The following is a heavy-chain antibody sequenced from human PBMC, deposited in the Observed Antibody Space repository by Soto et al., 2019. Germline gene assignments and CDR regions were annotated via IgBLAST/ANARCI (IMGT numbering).Heavy chain of an antibody. CDR3: ALVPAASLLGMDV. Sequence: EVQLVESGGGLVKPGGSLRLSCAASGFTFSSYSMNWVRQAPGKGLEWDSSISSSSSYIYYADSVKGRFTISRDNAKNSLYLQMNSLRAEDTAVYYCALVPAASLLGMDVWGQGTTVTVSS. CDR1: GFTFSSYS. V-gene: IGHV3-21*01. J-gene: IGHJ6*02. D-gene: IGHD2-2*01. CDR2: ISSSSSYI.